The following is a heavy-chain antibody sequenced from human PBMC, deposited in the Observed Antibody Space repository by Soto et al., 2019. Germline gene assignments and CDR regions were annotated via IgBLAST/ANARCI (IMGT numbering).Heavy chain of an antibody. CDR3: ARLQGDAVGATGWYYYGMDV. CDR1: GGSISSSSYY. D-gene: IGHD1-26*01. V-gene: IGHV4-39*01. J-gene: IGHJ6*02. CDR2: IYYSGST. Sequence: SETLSLTCTVSGGSISSSSYYWGWIRQPPGKGLEWIGSIYYSGSTYYNPSLKSRVTISVDTSKNQFSLKLSSVTAADTAVYYRARLQGDAVGATGWYYYGMDVWGQGTTVTVSS.